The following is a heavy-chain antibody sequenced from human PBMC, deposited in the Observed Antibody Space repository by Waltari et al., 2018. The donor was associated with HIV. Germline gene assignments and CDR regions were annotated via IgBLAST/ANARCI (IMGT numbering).Heavy chain of an antibody. CDR1: GGSISSSSYY. CDR3: ARSAYDSSGSRLDY. V-gene: IGHV4-39*01. Sequence: QLQLQESGPGLVKPSETLSLTCTVSGGSISSSSYYWGWIRQPPGKGLEWIGSIYYSGSTYYNPSLKSRVTISVDTSKNQFSLKLSSVTAADTAVYYCARSAYDSSGSRLDYWGQGTLVTVSS. CDR2: IYYSGST. J-gene: IGHJ4*02. D-gene: IGHD3-22*01.